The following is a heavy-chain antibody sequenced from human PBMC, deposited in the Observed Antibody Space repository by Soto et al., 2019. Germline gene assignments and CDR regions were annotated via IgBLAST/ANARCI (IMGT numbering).Heavy chain of an antibody. J-gene: IGHJ5*02. CDR3: ARGAATVTPGWFDP. CDR2: IYHSGST. Sequence: KPSETLSLTCAVSGYSISSGYYWGWIRQTPGKGLEWIASIYHSGSTYYNPSLKSRVTMSVDTSKNQFSLKLTSVTAADTAVYYCARGAATVTPGWFDPWGQGIMVTVSS. D-gene: IGHD4-17*01. CDR1: GYSISSGYY. V-gene: IGHV4-38-2*01.